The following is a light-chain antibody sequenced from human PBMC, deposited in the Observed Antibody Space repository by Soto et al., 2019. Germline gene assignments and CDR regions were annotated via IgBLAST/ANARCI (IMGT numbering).Light chain of an antibody. Sequence: QSVLTQPPSASASLGASVTLTCTLSSFCSNYKVGWYQQRPGKGPRFVMRVGTGGIVGSKGDGIPDRFSVLGSGLNRYLTNKNIQEEDESDYHCGADHGSGSNFVYLVFGGGTKVTVL. CDR3: GADHGSGSNFVYLV. V-gene: IGLV9-49*01. J-gene: IGLJ2*01. CDR1: SFCSNYK. CDR2: VGTGGIVG.